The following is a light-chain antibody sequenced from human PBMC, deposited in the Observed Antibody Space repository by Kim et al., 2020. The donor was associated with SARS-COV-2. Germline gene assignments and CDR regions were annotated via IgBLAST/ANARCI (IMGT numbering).Light chain of an antibody. J-gene: IGKJ1*01. CDR3: QQYNNWPPWT. Sequence: SPGERATLSCRASQSVSSNLAGYQQKPGQAPRRLIDGASTRATGIPARFSGSGSGTEFTLTISSLQSEDFAVYYCQQYNNWPPWTFGQGTKVEIK. CDR1: QSVSSN. V-gene: IGKV3-15*01. CDR2: GAS.